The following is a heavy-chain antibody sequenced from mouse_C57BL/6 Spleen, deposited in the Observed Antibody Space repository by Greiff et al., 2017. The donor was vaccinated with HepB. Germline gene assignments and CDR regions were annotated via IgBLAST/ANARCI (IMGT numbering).Heavy chain of an antibody. J-gene: IGHJ2*01. Sequence: QVQLQQSGPELVKPGASVKISCKASGYAFSSSWMNWVKQRPGKGLEWIGRIYPGDGDTNYNGKFKGKATLTADKSSSTAYMQLSSLTSEDSAVYFCTRFTTIVATGYYFDYGGKGTTLTVSS. CDR1: GYAFSSSW. V-gene: IGHV1-82*01. CDR3: TRFTTIVATGYYFDY. CDR2: IYPGDGDT. D-gene: IGHD1-1*01.